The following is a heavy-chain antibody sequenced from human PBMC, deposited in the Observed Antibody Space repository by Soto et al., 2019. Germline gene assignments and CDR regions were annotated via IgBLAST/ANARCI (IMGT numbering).Heavy chain of an antibody. D-gene: IGHD6-6*01. CDR2: IWYDGSNK. J-gene: IGHJ4*02. V-gene: IGHV3-33*01. Sequence: QVQLVESGGGVVQPGRSLRLSCAASGFTFSSYGRHWVRQAPGKGLEWVAVIWYDGSNKYYADSVKGRLTISRDNSKNTLYLQMNSLRAEDTAVYYCARDRRISNIAARNTIDYWGQGTLVTVSS. CDR1: GFTFSSYG. CDR3: ARDRRISNIAARNTIDY.